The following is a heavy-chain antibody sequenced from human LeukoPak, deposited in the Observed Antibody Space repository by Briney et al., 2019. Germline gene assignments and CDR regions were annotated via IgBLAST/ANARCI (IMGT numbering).Heavy chain of an antibody. CDR1: GYTFTGYY. V-gene: IGHV1-2*02. D-gene: IGHD3-22*01. CDR3: ASHYYDSSGTTDY. J-gene: IGHJ4*02. Sequence: ASVKVSCKASGYTFTGYYMHWVRQAPGQGLEWMGWMNPKSGGTKYAQKFQGRVTMTRDTSISTAYMELSRLRSDDTAVYYCASHYYDSSGTTDYWGQGTLVTVSS. CDR2: MNPKSGGT.